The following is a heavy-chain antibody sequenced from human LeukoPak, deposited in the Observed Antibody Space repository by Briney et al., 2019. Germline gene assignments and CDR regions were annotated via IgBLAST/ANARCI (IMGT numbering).Heavy chain of an antibody. CDR1: GVSISGYH. CDR2: IYSGGST. J-gene: IGHJ4*02. V-gene: IGHV3-66*02. Sequence: PGGSLRLSCAASGVSISGYHMSWVRQAPGMGLEWVSVIYSGGSTYYADSVKGRFTISRDNSENTLFLQMNSLRAEDTAIYYCARGGDAYNPFDYWGQGTLVTVSS. D-gene: IGHD5-24*01. CDR3: ARGGDAYNPFDY.